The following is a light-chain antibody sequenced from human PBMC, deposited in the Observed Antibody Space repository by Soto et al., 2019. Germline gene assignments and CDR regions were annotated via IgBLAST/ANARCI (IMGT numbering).Light chain of an antibody. CDR3: MQSLQAPFT. CDR1: QSLLYSNGYTY. Sequence: DIVMTQSPLSLPVTPGEPASISCWSSQSLLYSNGYTYLDWYLQKPGQSPQILIYLGFNRAYGVPDRFSGSASGTDFTLKISRVEAEDVGVYYCMQSLQAPFTFGQGTKLEIK. CDR2: LGF. V-gene: IGKV2-28*01. J-gene: IGKJ2*01.